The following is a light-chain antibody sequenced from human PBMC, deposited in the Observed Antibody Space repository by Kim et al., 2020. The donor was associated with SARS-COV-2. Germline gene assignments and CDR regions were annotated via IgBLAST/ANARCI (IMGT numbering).Light chain of an antibody. CDR1: NSDVGSYNL. V-gene: IGLV2-23*02. CDR2: DVN. J-gene: IGLJ3*02. CDR3: CSYAGSATWV. Sequence: QSALTQPASVSGSPGQSITISCTGTNSDVGSYNLVSWYQQYPDKVPKIMIYDVNQRPSGVSDRFSGSKSGNTASLTISGLQAEDEAHYYCCSYAGSATWVFGGGTKLTVL.